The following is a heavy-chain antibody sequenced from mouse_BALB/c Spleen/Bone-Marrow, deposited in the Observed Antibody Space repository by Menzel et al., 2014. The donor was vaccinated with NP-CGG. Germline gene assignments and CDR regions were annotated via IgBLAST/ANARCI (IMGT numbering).Heavy chain of an antibody. D-gene: IGHD4-1*01. Sequence: VQLQQSGPELVKPGASVKISCKASGYTFTDYNMHWVKQSPGRSLEWIGYIYPSNGGTDYDQKFQSKATLTADTSSNTAYMELSSLTSEDTAVDYCARWEYYNMDYWGQGTPVTGSS. J-gene: IGHJ4*01. CDR2: IYPSNGGT. V-gene: IGHV1S29*02. CDR1: GYTFTDYN. CDR3: ARWEYYNMDY.